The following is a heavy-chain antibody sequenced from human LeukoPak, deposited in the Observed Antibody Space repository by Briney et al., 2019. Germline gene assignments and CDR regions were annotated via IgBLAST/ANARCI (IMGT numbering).Heavy chain of an antibody. Sequence: SETLSLTCTVSGGSIGSGGYYWNWIRQHPGKGLEWIGYIYYSGSTYYNPSLKSRVTISADTSKNQFSLKLSSVTAADTAVYYCARDLFRDAFDIWGQGTMVTVSS. D-gene: IGHD2-21*01. CDR3: ARDLFRDAFDI. V-gene: IGHV4-31*03. CDR2: IYYSGST. J-gene: IGHJ3*02. CDR1: GGSIGSGGYY.